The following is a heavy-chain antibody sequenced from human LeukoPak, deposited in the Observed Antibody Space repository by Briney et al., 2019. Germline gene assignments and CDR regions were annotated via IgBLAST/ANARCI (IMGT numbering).Heavy chain of an antibody. Sequence: SETLSLTCTVSGYSISSGYYWGWIRQPPGKGLEWITIIYHSGSTYYNPSLKSRVTISVDTSKNQFSLKLTSVTAADTAVHYCVSNLYGSGNYFVYWGQGTLVTVSS. V-gene: IGHV4-38-2*02. CDR2: IYHSGST. J-gene: IGHJ4*02. D-gene: IGHD3-10*01. CDR1: GYSISSGYY. CDR3: VSNLYGSGNYFVY.